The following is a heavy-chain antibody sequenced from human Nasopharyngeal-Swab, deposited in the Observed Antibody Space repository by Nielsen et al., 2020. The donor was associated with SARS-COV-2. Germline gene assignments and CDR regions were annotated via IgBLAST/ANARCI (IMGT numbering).Heavy chain of an antibody. CDR1: GFTFDDYT. D-gene: IGHD5-18*01. J-gene: IGHJ6*02. Sequence: GGSLRLSCAASGFTFDDYTMHWVRQAPGKGLEWVSLISWDGGSTYYADSVKGRFTISRDNSKNTLLLQMNSLRAEDTAVYYCAFVDTTLLGYYYSGMDVWGQGTTVTVSS. CDR3: AFVDTTLLGYYYSGMDV. V-gene: IGHV3-43*01. CDR2: ISWDGGST.